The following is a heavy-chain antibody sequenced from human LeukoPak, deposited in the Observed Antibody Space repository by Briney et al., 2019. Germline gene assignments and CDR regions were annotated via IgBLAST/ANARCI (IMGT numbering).Heavy chain of an antibody. D-gene: IGHD2-15*01. CDR2: INPNSGGT. V-gene: IGHV1-2*02. CDR3: ARVRLLVVVVAANNWFDP. Sequence: ASVKVSCKASGYTFTGYYMHWVRQAPGQGLEWMGWINPNSGGTNYAQKFQGRVTMTRDTSISTAYMELSRLRSDDTAVYYCARVRLLVVVVAANNWFDPWGQGTLVTVSS. J-gene: IGHJ5*02. CDR1: GYTFTGYY.